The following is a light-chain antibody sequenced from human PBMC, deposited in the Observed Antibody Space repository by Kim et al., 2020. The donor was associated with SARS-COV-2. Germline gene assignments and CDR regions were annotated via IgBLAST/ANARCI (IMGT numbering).Light chain of an antibody. Sequence: DVVMTQSPLSLPVTLGQPASISCRSSQSLVYSDGDTYLTWFRQRPGQSPRRLIYKVSNRDSGVPDRFSGSGSGTDFTLKISRVEAEDVGVYDCMQGTRWPRTFGQVPSWRS. V-gene: IGKV2-30*01. CDR1: QSLVYSDGDTY. CDR3: MQGTRWPRT. J-gene: IGKJ2*01. CDR2: KVS.